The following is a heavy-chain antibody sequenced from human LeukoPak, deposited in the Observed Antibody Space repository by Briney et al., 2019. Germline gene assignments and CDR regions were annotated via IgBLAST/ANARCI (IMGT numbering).Heavy chain of an antibody. V-gene: IGHV1-69*06. Sequence: ASVKASCKASGGTSSNYPFNWVRQAPGQGFEWMGSVIPSFGAPAYAQKFEDRITLTADKSTGTVYMELGSLRSDDTAFYYCARGSKYYYASGSYSADYWGQGSLVSVSS. CDR2: VIPSFGAP. CDR1: GGTSSNYP. D-gene: IGHD3-10*01. J-gene: IGHJ4*02. CDR3: ARGSKYYYASGSYSADY.